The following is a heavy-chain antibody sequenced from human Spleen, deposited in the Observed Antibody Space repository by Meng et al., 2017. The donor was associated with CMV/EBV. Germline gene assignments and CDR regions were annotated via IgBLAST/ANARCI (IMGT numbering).Heavy chain of an antibody. CDR2: IYYSGST. CDR3: ARDYRGIAEDYGDY. J-gene: IGHJ4*02. CDR1: GGPISSGDYY. D-gene: IGHD1-26*01. Sequence: QVQRTRGAAGLLKPSETLSLTCTVSGGPISSGDYYWSWIRQPPGKGLEWIGYIYYSGSTYYNPSLKSRVTISVDTSKNQFSLKLSSVTAADTAVYYCARDYRGIAEDYGDYIGQGTLVTVSS. V-gene: IGHV4-30-4*08.